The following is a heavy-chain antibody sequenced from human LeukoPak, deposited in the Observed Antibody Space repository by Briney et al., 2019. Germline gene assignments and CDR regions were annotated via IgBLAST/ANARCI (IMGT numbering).Heavy chain of an antibody. J-gene: IGHJ3*02. D-gene: IGHD1-7*01. Sequence: SETLSLTCTVSGGSISSYYWSWIRQPPGKGLEWIGYIYYSGSTNYNPSLKSRVTISVDTSKNQFSLKLSPVTAADTAVYYCASSITGTTYAFDIWGQGTMVTVSS. CDR2: IYYSGST. CDR1: GGSISSYY. CDR3: ASSITGTTYAFDI. V-gene: IGHV4-59*08.